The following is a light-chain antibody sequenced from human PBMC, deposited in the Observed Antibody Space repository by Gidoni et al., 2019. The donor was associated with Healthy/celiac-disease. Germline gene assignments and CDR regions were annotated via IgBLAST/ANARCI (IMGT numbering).Light chain of an antibody. CDR1: QSVSSSY. Sequence: EIVLTQSPGPLPLSPGERATLSCRASQSVSSSYLAWYQQKPGQAPRLLIYGASSRATGIPDRFSGSGSGTDFTLTISRLEPEDFAVYYCQQYGSSPWTFGQXTKVEIK. V-gene: IGKV3-20*01. CDR3: QQYGSSPWT. CDR2: GAS. J-gene: IGKJ1*01.